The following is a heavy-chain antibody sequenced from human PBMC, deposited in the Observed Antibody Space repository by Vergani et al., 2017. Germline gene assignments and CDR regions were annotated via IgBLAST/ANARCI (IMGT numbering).Heavy chain of an antibody. CDR2: ISSSSSYI. CDR3: ARDPGNRITGTQYYFDY. V-gene: IGHV3-21*01. J-gene: IGHJ4*02. CDR1: GFTFSSYS. D-gene: IGHD1-7*01. Sequence: EVQLVESGGGLVKPGGSLRLSCAASGFTFSSYSMNWVRQAPGKGLEWVSSISSSSSYIYYADSVKGRFTISRDNAKNSLYLQMNSLRAEDTAVYYCARDPGNRITGTQYYFDYWGQGTLVTVSS.